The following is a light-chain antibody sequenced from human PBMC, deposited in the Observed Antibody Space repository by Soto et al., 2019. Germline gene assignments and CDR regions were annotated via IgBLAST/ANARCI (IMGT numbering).Light chain of an antibody. Sequence: DIRMTQSPSTLSASVGDRVTITCRASQSVNNWLAWYQQKPGKAPKLLVSDVSTLASGAPSGFSGSGSETEFTLTIGSLQPDDSATYYCQQYQSFPLTFGGGTKVDIK. CDR1: QSVNNW. V-gene: IGKV1-5*01. CDR2: DVS. J-gene: IGKJ4*01. CDR3: QQYQSFPLT.